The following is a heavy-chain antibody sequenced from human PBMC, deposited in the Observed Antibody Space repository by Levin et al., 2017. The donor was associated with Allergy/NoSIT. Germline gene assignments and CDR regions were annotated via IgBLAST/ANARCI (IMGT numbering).Heavy chain of an antibody. D-gene: IGHD4-23*01. CDR1: GGSISSYY. J-gene: IGHJ5*02. Sequence: SETLSLTCTVSGGSISSYYWSWIRQPPGKGLEWIGYIYYSGSTNYNPSLKSRVTISVDTSKNQFSLKLSSVTAADTAVYYCASLTDSGGNVWFDPWGQGTLVTVSS. CDR3: ASLTDSGGNVWFDP. CDR2: IYYSGST. V-gene: IGHV4-59*01.